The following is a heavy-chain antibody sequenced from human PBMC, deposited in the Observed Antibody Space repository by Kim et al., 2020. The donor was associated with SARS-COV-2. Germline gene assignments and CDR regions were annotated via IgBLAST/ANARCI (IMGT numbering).Heavy chain of an antibody. V-gene: IGHV4-59*01. Sequence: TNYHPSLKSLVTISVDTSKNQFSLKLSSVTAADTDVYYCARASRVFGMDVWGQGTTVTVSS. CDR2: T. J-gene: IGHJ6*02. CDR3: ARASRVFGMDV. D-gene: IGHD2-2*01.